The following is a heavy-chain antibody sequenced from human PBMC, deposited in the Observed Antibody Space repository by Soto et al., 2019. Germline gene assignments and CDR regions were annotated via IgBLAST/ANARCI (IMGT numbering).Heavy chain of an antibody. CDR2: IYWDDDK. Sequence: QITLEESGPTLVRPTQTLTLTCTFSGFSLSTSGVHVGWIRQPPGKALEWLALIYWDDDKRYSPFLRSRLTISNDITKNQVVLTMTNMDPVETATYYCVHGQGDYNYYYYGMDVWGQGTTVTVSS. CDR3: VHGQGDYNYYYYGMDV. J-gene: IGHJ6*02. D-gene: IGHD4-4*01. V-gene: IGHV2-5*02. CDR1: GFSLSTSGVH.